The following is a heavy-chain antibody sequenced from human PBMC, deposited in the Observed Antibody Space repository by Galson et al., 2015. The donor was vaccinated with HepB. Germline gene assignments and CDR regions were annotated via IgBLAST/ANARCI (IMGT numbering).Heavy chain of an antibody. D-gene: IGHD3-22*01. Sequence: SLRLSCAASGFTFSSYGMHWVRQAPGKGLEWVAVIWYDGSNKYYADSVKGRFTISRDNSKNTLYLQMNSLRAEDTAVYYCARDPTRYDSSGYYPLYAFDIWGQGTMVTVSS. CDR1: GFTFSSYG. CDR2: IWYDGSNK. CDR3: ARDPTRYDSSGYYPLYAFDI. V-gene: IGHV3-33*01. J-gene: IGHJ3*02.